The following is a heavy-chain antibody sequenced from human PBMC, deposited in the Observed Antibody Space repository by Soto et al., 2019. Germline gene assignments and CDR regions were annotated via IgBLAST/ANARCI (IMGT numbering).Heavy chain of an antibody. J-gene: IGHJ5*02. V-gene: IGHV1-18*04. Sequence: ASVKVSCKASGYTFTSYGISWVRQAPGQGLEWMGWISAYNGNTNYAQKLQGRVTMTTDTSTSTAYMELRSLRSDDTAVYYCARDSIVGATRHNWFDPWGQGTLVTVSS. CDR2: ISAYNGNT. D-gene: IGHD1-26*01. CDR1: GYTFTSYG. CDR3: ARDSIVGATRHNWFDP.